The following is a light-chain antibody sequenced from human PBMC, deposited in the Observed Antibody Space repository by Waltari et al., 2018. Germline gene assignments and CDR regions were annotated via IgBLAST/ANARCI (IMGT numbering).Light chain of an antibody. V-gene: IGLV2-23*01. CDR2: EGS. J-gene: IGLJ2*01. Sequence: QSALTQPASVSGSPGQSITISCTGTSSDVGSYNLFSWYQQHPGKAPKLMIYEGSKRPSVVFTRVSGSQSGNTASLTISGLQAEDEADYYCCSYAGSSTLVFGGGTKLTVL. CDR3: CSYAGSSTLV. CDR1: SSDVGSYNL.